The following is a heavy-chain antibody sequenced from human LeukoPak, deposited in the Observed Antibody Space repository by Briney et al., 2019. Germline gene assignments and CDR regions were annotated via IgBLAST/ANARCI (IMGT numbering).Heavy chain of an antibody. CDR1: GDSITTDY. Sequence: PSETLSLTCSVSGDSITTDYWNWIRRPPGKRLEWIGYISYSGATNYNPSLKSQVTMSMDTSKNQFSLNLRSVIAADTAVYFCARGFYDSNGYSEPFDIWGQGTMVSVSS. D-gene: IGHD3-22*01. J-gene: IGHJ3*02. V-gene: IGHV4-59*01. CDR3: ARGFYDSNGYSEPFDI. CDR2: ISYSGAT.